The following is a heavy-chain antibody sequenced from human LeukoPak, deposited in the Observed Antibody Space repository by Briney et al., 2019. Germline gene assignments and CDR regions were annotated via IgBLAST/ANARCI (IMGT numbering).Heavy chain of an antibody. V-gene: IGHV1-2*02. J-gene: IGHJ1*01. CDR3: ARPEHLTPYIVVVPAATETGAAEYFQH. CDR1: GYTFTGYY. Sequence: AASVKVSCKASGYTFTGYYMHWVRQAPGQGLEWMGWINPNSGGTNYAQKFQGRVTMTRDTSISTAYMELSRLRSDDTAVYYCARPEHLTPYIVVVPAATETGAAEYFQHWGQGTLVTVSS. CDR2: INPNSGGT. D-gene: IGHD2-2*01.